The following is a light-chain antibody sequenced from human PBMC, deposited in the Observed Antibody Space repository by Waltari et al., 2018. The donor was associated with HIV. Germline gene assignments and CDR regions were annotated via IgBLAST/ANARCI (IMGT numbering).Light chain of an antibody. V-gene: IGKV3-20*01. CDR2: GAS. CDR1: QSVSSSY. CDR3: QQYGSSSWT. Sequence: ETVLTQSPGTLSLSPAERATLSCRASQSVSSSYLAWYQHRPGQAPRLLIYGASSRATGIPDRFSGSGSGTDCTLTISRLEPEDFAVYYCQQYGSSSWTFGQGTKVDIK. J-gene: IGKJ1*01.